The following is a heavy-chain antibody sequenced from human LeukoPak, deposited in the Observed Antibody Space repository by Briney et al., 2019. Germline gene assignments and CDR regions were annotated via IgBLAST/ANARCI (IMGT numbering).Heavy chain of an antibody. V-gene: IGHV4-34*01. CDR2: INHSGGT. Sequence: SETLSLTCAVYGGSFSGYDWSWIRQPPGKGLEWTGEINHSGGTNYNPSLKSRVTISVDTSKNQFSLKLSSVTAADTAVYYCARHSYSRSSPDYWGPGTLVAVSS. D-gene: IGHD6-6*01. J-gene: IGHJ4*02. CDR1: GGSFSGYD. CDR3: ARHSYSRSSPDY.